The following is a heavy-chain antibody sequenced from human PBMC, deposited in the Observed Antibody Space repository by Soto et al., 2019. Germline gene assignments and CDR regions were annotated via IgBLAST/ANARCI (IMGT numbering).Heavy chain of an antibody. Sequence: RLSCAASGFTFSSYWMHWVRQVPGKGLLWVSRIDEYGSTINYADSVKGRFTISRDNARNTLYLEMNSLRAEDTALYYCTRDIGGKGAYWGPGTLVTVSS. CDR3: TRDIGGKGAY. V-gene: IGHV3-74*01. CDR2: IDEYGSTI. J-gene: IGHJ4*02. D-gene: IGHD3-10*01. CDR1: GFTFSSYW.